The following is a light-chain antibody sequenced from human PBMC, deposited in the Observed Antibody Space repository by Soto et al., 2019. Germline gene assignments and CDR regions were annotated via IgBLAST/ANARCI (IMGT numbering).Light chain of an antibody. Sequence: QPVLTQSPSASASLGASVKLTCTLSSGHSNYAIAWHQQQSEKGPRYLMNLNSDGSHSKGDGIPDRFSGSSSGAERYLTISSLQSEDEADYYCQTWGSGIVVFGGGPKLTVL. CDR2: LNSDGSH. J-gene: IGLJ2*01. CDR1: SGHSNYA. CDR3: QTWGSGIVV. V-gene: IGLV4-69*01.